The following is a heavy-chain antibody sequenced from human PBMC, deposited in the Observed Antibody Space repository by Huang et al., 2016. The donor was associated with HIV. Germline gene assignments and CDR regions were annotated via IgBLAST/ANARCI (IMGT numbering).Heavy chain of an antibody. V-gene: IGHV3-74*01. CDR3: ARAGGFEI. CDR1: GFKFSNYW. Sequence: EEHLVESGGGLVQPGGSLRLSCDASGFKFSNYWMQWVRQAPGKGLMWVSRIKIDGRTTDYADSVKGRFTISRDNAKNTLYLQMSSLTAEDTAIYYCARAGGFEIWGQGTVVTVSS. D-gene: IGHD2-15*01. CDR2: IKIDGRTT. J-gene: IGHJ3*02.